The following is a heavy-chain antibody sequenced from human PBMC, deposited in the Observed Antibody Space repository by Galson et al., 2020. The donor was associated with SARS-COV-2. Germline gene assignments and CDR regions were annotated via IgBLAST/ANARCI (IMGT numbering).Heavy chain of an antibody. V-gene: IGHV3-74*01. J-gene: IGHJ4*02. CDR1: GFTFSSYW. D-gene: IGHD3-16*01. Sequence: GGSLRLPCAASGFTFSSYWMHWVRQAPGKGLVLVSRIYSEGSSPSYADPVKGRFTIFGDDAKNTLYLHMSSLRAEDTAVYYCARGDMRNDYFDYWGQGTLVTVSS. CDR3: ARGDMRNDYFDY. CDR2: IYSEGSSP.